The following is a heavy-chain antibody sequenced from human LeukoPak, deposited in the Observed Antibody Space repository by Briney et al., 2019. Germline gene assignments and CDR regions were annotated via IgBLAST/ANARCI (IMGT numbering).Heavy chain of an antibody. CDR1: GFTFSSYS. D-gene: IGHD4-17*01. CDR2: ISSSSSYI. J-gene: IGHJ6*02. CDR3: AREGDYGDRGYYYYGMDV. V-gene: IGHV3-21*01. Sequence: GGSLRLSCAASGFTFSSYSMNWVRQAPGKGLEWVSSISSSSSYIYYADSVKGRFTISRDNAKNSLYLQMNSLRAEDTAVYYCAREGDYGDRGYYYYGMDVWGQGTTVTVSS.